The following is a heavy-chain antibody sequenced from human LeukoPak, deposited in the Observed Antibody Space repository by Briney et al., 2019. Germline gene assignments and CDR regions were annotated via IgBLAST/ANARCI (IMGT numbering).Heavy chain of an antibody. CDR3: AKENWYLYNNNWYKTWFDP. V-gene: IGHV3-23*01. Sequence: GGSLRLSCAASGFTLSSYAMSWVRQAPGKGLEWVSAISGSGGSTYYADSVKGRFTISRDNSKNTLYLQMNSLRAEDTAIYYCAKENWYLYNNNWYKTWFDPWGQGTLVTVSS. D-gene: IGHD6-13*01. CDR2: ISGSGGST. CDR1: GFTLSSYA. J-gene: IGHJ5*02.